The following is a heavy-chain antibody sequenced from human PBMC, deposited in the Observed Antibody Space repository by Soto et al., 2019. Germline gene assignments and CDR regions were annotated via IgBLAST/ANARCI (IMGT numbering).Heavy chain of an antibody. D-gene: IGHD5-12*01. CDR3: AREWITTGALDY. CDR1: GFTFSSHS. Sequence: QVQLVESGGGVVQPGRSLRLSCAASGFTFSSHSIQWVRQAPGKWLEWVAVISYDGSIKYYADSVKGRFTISRDNSKNTAYLQMNSLRAEDTAVFYCAREWITTGALDYWGQGTLVIVYS. CDR2: ISYDGSIK. J-gene: IGHJ4*02. V-gene: IGHV3-30-3*01.